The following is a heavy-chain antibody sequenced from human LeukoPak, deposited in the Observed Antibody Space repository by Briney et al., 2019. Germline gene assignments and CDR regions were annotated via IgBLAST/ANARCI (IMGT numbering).Heavy chain of an antibody. D-gene: IGHD3-22*01. CDR1: GFTFSSYG. CDR2: IRYDGSNK. V-gene: IGHV3-30*02. J-gene: IGHJ4*02. Sequence: GGSLRLSCAASGFTFSSYGMHWVRQAPGKGLEWVAFIRYDGSNKYYADSVKGRFTISRDNSKNTLYLQMNSLRAEDTAVYYCAKDGAEYYYDSSGHYADYWGQGTLVTVSS. CDR3: AKDGAEYYYDSSGHYADY.